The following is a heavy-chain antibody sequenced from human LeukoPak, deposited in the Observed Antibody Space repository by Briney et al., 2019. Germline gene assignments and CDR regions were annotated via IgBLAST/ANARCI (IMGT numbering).Heavy chain of an antibody. Sequence: SVKVSRKASGGTFSSYAISWVRQAPGQGLEWTGGIIPIFGTANYAQKFQGRVTITTDESTSTAYMELSSLRSEDTAVYYCARSDAGDYYYYMDVWGKGTTVTVSS. CDR2: IIPIFGTA. V-gene: IGHV1-69*05. CDR3: ARSDAGDYYYYMDV. CDR1: GGTFSSYA. J-gene: IGHJ6*03.